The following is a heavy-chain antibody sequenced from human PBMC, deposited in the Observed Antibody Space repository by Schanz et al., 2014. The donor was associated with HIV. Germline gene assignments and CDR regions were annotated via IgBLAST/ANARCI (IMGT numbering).Heavy chain of an antibody. CDR3: ARDKSNLGMDS. CDR1: GFAFSNYA. J-gene: IGHJ5*01. CDR2: ITESGGRT. V-gene: IGHV3-23*04. Sequence: EVKLVESGGGLVQPGGSLRLSCAASGFAFSNYAMSWVRQAPGKGLEWVSSITESGGRTYYADSVNGRFTISRDNSKNTLSLHMNSLRADDTAVYYCARDKSNLGMDSWGQGTLVTVSS.